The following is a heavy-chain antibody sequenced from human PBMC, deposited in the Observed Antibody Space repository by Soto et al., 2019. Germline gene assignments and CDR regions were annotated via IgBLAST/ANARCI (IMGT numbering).Heavy chain of an antibody. CDR1: GGSISSYY. CDR3: AAGIAAAIRFDP. J-gene: IGHJ5*02. CDR2: IYYSGST. Sequence: SETLSLTCTVSGGSISSYYWSWIRQPAGKGLEWIGRIYYSGSTNYNPSLKSRVTISVDTSKNQFSLKLSSVTAADTAVYYCAAGIAAAIRFDPWGQGTLVTVSS. D-gene: IGHD6-13*01. V-gene: IGHV4-4*07.